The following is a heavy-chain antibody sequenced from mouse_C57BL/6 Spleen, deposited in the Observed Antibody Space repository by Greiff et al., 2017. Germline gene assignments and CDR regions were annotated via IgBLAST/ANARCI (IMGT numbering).Heavy chain of an antibody. CDR2: IYPGDGAT. Sequence: VQLQQSGAELVKPGASVKISCKASGYAFSSYWMNWVKQRPGRGLEWIGQIYPGDGATNYNGKFKGKATLTADKSSSTAYMQHSSLTSEDSAVYVCARKDLYAMDYWGQGTSVTVSS. CDR1: GYAFSSYW. J-gene: IGHJ4*01. CDR3: ARKDLYAMDY. V-gene: IGHV1-80*01.